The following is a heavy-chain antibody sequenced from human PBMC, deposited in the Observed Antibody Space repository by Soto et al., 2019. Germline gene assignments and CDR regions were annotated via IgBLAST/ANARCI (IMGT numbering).Heavy chain of an antibody. CDR2: INPSGGST. V-gene: IGHV1-46*01. CDR3: ACGFGVVISSGPGPNYYYYGMDV. D-gene: IGHD3-3*01. J-gene: IGHJ6*02. Sequence: GSSVKVSCKASGYTFTSYYMHWVRQAPGQGLEWMGIINPSGGSTSYAQKFQGRATMTRDTSTSTVYMELSSLRSEDTAVYYCACGFGVVISSGPGPNYYYYGMDVWGQGTTVTVSS. CDR1: GYTFTSYY.